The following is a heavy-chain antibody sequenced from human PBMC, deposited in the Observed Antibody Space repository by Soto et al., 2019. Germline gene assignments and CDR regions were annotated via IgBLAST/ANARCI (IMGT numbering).Heavy chain of an antibody. Sequence: EVQLVESGGYLVQPGGSLRLSCAASGFTFSSHWMHWVRQAPGKGLVWVSRIESDGSSTNYADSVKGRFTVSRDNAKNTLYLQMNSLRAEDTAVYYCARDRADPIGDYHPLFDSWGQGTLVTVSS. CDR2: IESDGSST. D-gene: IGHD2-21*01. CDR1: GFTFSSHW. V-gene: IGHV3-74*01. J-gene: IGHJ4*02. CDR3: ARDRADPIGDYHPLFDS.